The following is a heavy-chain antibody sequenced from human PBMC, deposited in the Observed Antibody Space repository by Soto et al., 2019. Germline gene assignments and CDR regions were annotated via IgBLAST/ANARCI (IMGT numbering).Heavy chain of an antibody. J-gene: IGHJ6*02. V-gene: IGHV3-11*06. D-gene: IGHD5-12*01. Sequence: GGSLRLSCAASGFTFSDYYMSWIRQAPGKGLEYISYISSSSGSTNYADSVKGRFTISRDNAKNSLYLQMSSLRAEDTAVYYCARDRGGYDRLYYYHGMDVWGQGTTVTVS. CDR1: GFTFSDYY. CDR2: ISSSSGST. CDR3: ARDRGGYDRLYYYHGMDV.